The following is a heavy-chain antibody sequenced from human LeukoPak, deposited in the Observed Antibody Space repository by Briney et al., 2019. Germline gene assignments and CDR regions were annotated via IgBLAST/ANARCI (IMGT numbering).Heavy chain of an antibody. CDR3: AGRFIGYSSSWGAFDI. V-gene: IGHV4-59*08. CDR1: DGSISSHY. Sequence: TSQTLSLTCTVSDGSISSHYWSWIRQPPGKGLESIEYIYYSGSTNYNPSLKGRVTISLDTSKNQFSLKLSSVTAADTALYYCAGRFIGYSSSWGAFDIWGQGTMVSVSS. CDR2: IYYSGST. D-gene: IGHD6-13*01. J-gene: IGHJ3*02.